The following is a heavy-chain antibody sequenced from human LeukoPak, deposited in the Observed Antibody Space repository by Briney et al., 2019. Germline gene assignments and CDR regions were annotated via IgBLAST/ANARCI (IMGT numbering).Heavy chain of an antibody. V-gene: IGHV3-30-3*01. Sequence: GGSLRLSCAASGFTFSSYAMRCVRQAPGKGLEWVAVTSYDGSNKYYADSVKGRFTISRDNSKNTLYLQMNSLRTEDTAVYYCARDRGWAFDYWGQGTLVTVSS. CDR3: ARDRGWAFDY. D-gene: IGHD6-19*01. CDR1: GFTFSSYA. J-gene: IGHJ4*02. CDR2: TSYDGSNK.